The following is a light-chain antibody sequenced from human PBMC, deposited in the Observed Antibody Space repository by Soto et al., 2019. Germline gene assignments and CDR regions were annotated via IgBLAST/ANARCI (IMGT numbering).Light chain of an antibody. Sequence: DIQMTQSPSSLSSSVGDRVTITCRASQSISSYLNWYQQRQGKAPNLLIYAASNLRSGVPSRISGSGSGTDCTLSISRLQQEDFAAYYCQQSYSTATFGQGTKVEIK. CDR2: AAS. CDR3: QQSYSTAT. CDR1: QSISSY. J-gene: IGKJ1*01. V-gene: IGKV1-39*01.